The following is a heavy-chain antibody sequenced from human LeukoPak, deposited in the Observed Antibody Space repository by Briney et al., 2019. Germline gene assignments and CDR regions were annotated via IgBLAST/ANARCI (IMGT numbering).Heavy chain of an antibody. CDR3: ARDDLTNGYNGNF. V-gene: IGHV3-48*01. CDR2: INEGSNNI. CDR1: GFTFRRYS. D-gene: IGHD5-24*01. Sequence: GGSLRLSCAASGFTFRRYSMNWLRQAPGKGLEWISYINEGSNNIFYADSVKGRFTISRDNAKNSLHLQMNSLRVDDTAVYYCARDDLTNGYNGNFWGQGTLVTVSS. J-gene: IGHJ4*02.